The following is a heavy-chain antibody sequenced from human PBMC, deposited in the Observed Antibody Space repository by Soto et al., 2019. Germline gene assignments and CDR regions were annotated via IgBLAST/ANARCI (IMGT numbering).Heavy chain of an antibody. V-gene: IGHV3-74*01. CDR1: GFTFSSYW. D-gene: IGHD5-12*01. CDR2: ITSDGTNT. Sequence: EVQLVQSGGGLVQPGGSLRLSCAASGFTFSSYWIHWVRQAPGKGLVGVSRITSDGTNTAYADSVKGRFTISRDNAKNMVYLQMNSLRAEGTAVYYCARDGGYGTPFDYWGQGTLVTVSS. CDR3: ARDGGYGTPFDY. J-gene: IGHJ4*02.